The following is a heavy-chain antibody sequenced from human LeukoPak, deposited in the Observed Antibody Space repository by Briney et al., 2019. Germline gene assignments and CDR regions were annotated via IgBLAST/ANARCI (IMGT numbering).Heavy chain of an antibody. CDR1: GFTPRNYW. Sequence: PRGSPRLSCEASGFTPRNYWVNWGRHAPGKGLEWVANISPDGSATSYVDSMKGRVTISRDNAKNSLYLQVYSLRAECTAVYYCGRSIDYWGQGTLVTVSS. J-gene: IGHJ4*02. CDR2: ISPDGSAT. CDR3: GRSIDY. V-gene: IGHV3-7*01.